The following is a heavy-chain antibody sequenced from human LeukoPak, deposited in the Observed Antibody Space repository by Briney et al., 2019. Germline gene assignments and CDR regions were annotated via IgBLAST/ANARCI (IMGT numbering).Heavy chain of an antibody. V-gene: IGHV3-53*01. CDR1: GFTVSSNY. CDR3: ATPGSGYYYFDY. CDR2: IYSGGST. D-gene: IGHD3-3*01. Sequence: GGSLRLSCAASGFTVSSNYMSWVRQAPGKGLEWVSVIYSGGSTYYADSVKGRFTISRDNSKNTLYLQMNSLRAEDTAVYYCATPGSGYYYFDYWGQGTLVTVSS. J-gene: IGHJ4*02.